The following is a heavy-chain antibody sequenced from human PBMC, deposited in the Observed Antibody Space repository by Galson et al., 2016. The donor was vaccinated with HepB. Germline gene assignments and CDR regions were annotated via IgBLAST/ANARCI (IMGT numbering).Heavy chain of an antibody. J-gene: IGHJ4*02. V-gene: IGHV3-20*04. D-gene: IGHD3-9*01. CDR3: ARATPYYDIWTGYYNYYFDY. Sequence: SLRLSCAASGFKFDDYGMSWVRQAPGKGLEWVSGINWNGGSTGYVDSVKGRFTISRDNANSSLYLQMNSLRAEDAALYYCARATPYYDIWTGYYNYYFDYWGQGTLVTVSS. CDR1: GFKFDDYG. CDR2: INWNGGST.